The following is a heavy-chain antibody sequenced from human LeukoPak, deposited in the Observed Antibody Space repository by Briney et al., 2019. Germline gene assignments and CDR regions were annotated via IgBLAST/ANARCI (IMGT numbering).Heavy chain of an antibody. D-gene: IGHD5-18*01. J-gene: IGHJ6*02. CDR1: GFTFSNYA. CDR3: AKDRPQLWFGYYYYYGMDV. CDR2: ISGSGGST. V-gene: IGHV3-23*01. Sequence: PGGSLRLSCAASGFTFSNYAMSWVRQAPGKGLEWVSAISGSGGSTYYADSVKGRFTISRDNSKNTLYLQMNSLRAEDTAVYYCAKDRPQLWFGYYYYYGMDVWGQGTTVTVFS.